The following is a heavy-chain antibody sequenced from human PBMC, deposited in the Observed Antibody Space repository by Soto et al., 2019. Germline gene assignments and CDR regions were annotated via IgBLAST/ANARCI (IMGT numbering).Heavy chain of an antibody. CDR2: FFIGGNT. D-gene: IGHD3-10*01. V-gene: IGHV4-39*01. CDR3: ASRPGLDLEAYY. Sequence: SETLSLTCTVSGGSISSSTYYWGWMRQPPGKGLEWIASFFIGGNTYYNPSLKSRVTISVDTSQNQFSLKLSSVTAPNTAVYFCASRPGLDLEAYYWGQG. CDR1: GGSISSSTYY. J-gene: IGHJ4*02.